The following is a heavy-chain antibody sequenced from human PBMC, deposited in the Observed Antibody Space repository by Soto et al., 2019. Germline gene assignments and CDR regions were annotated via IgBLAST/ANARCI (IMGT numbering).Heavy chain of an antibody. J-gene: IGHJ3*02. CDR3: ARDSRGGPNDAFDI. V-gene: IGHV1-18*01. CDR1: GYTFTSYG. D-gene: IGHD1-26*01. CDR2: ISAYNGNT. Sequence: ASVKVSCKASGYTFTSYGISWVRQAPGQGLEWMGWISAYNGNTNYAQKLQGRVTMTTDTSTSTAYMELRSLRSDNTAVYYCARDSRGGPNDAFDIWGQGTMVTVSS.